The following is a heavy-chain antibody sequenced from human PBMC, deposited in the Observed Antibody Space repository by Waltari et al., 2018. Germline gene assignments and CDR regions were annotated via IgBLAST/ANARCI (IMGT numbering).Heavy chain of an antibody. CDR1: GSSISTIGYY. CDR2: IYHSGTT. D-gene: IGHD2-21*01. CDR3: ARHGGYFSNFDY. V-gene: IGHV4-39*01. J-gene: IGHJ4*02. Sequence: QLQLQESGPGPVKPSETLSRTCTVSGSSISTIGYYWAWVRQPPGKGLEWIGTIYHSGTTYYNPSLESRVTISVDTSRNQFSLKLRSVTAADTAVYYCARHGGYFSNFDYWGQGTLVTVSS.